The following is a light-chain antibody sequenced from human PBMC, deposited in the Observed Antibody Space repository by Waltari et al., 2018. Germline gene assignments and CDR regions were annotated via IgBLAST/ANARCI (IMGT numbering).Light chain of an antibody. V-gene: IGKV3-11*01. CDR3: QQRGSWPRT. CDR1: QIVSTY. Sequence: EIVLTQSPATLSLSPGERATLSCRASQIVSTYVAWYQQKPGQAPRLLVYDASNRASGIPARFSGSGSGTDFTLTISSLEPEDFAVYYCQQRGSWPRTFGQGTKVEIK. CDR2: DAS. J-gene: IGKJ1*01.